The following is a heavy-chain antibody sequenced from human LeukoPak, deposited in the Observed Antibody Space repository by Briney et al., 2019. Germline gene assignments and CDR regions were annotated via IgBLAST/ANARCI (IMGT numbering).Heavy chain of an antibody. CDR2: IKQDGSEK. D-gene: IGHD2/OR15-2a*01. J-gene: IGHJ6*03. Sequence: GGSLRLSCAASGFTFSSYWMSWVRQAPGKGLEWVANIKQDGSEKYYVDSVKGRFTISRDNAKNSLYLQMNSLRAEDTAVYYCARSMAQFPYYYYYYMDVWGKGTTVTVSS. CDR3: ARSMAQFPYYYYYYMDV. CDR1: GFTFSSYW. V-gene: IGHV3-7*01.